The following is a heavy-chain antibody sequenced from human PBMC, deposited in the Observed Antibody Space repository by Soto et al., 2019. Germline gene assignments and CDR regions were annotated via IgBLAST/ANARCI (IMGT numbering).Heavy chain of an antibody. CDR1: GGTFSSYA. D-gene: IGHD3-22*01. Sequence: SVKVSCKASGGTFSSYAISWVRQAPGQGLEWMGGIIPIFGTASYAQKFQGRVTITADESTSTAYMELSSLRSEDTAVYYCARGRVTYYYDSSGYYPSWFDPWGQGTLVTVSS. J-gene: IGHJ5*02. V-gene: IGHV1-69*13. CDR2: IIPIFGTA. CDR3: ARGRVTYYYDSSGYYPSWFDP.